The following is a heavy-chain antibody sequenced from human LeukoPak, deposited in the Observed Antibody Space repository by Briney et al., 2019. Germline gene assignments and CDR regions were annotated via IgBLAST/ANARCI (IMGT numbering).Heavy chain of an antibody. Sequence: ASVKVSCKASGGTFSSYGISWVRQAPGQGLEWMGWINPNSGGTNYAQKFQGRVTMTRDTSISTAYMELSRLRSDDTAVYYCAKNGGNSYDYWGQGTLVTVSS. CDR1: GGTFSSYG. V-gene: IGHV1-2*02. D-gene: IGHD4-23*01. J-gene: IGHJ4*02. CDR3: AKNGGNSYDY. CDR2: INPNSGGT.